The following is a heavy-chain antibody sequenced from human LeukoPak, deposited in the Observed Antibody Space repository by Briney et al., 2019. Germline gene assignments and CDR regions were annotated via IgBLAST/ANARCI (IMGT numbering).Heavy chain of an antibody. D-gene: IGHD1-26*01. V-gene: IGHV3-33*08. CDR2: MWYDGSNK. J-gene: IGHJ1*01. Sequence: PGRSLRLSCAASGITFSSYVMHWVRQAPGKGLEWVAVMWYDGSNKYYAESVKGRFTISRDNSRNTLYRQMKSLRAEDTAVYYCARGSNSGSYYGSEYFQHWGQGTLVTVSS. CDR1: GITFSSYV. CDR3: ARGSNSGSYYGSEYFQH.